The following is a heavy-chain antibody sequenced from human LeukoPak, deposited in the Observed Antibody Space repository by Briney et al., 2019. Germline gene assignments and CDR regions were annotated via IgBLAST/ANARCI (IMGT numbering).Heavy chain of an antibody. CDR1: GGSISSGGYY. D-gene: IGHD2-21*02. Sequence: SETLSLTCTVSGGSISSGGYYWSWIRQHPGKGLERIGYIYYSGSTYYNPSLKSRVTISVDTSKNQFSLKLSSVTAADTAVYYCAREQDTAYCGGDCYFDAFDIWGQGTMVTVSS. J-gene: IGHJ3*02. V-gene: IGHV4-31*03. CDR2: IYYSGST. CDR3: AREQDTAYCGGDCYFDAFDI.